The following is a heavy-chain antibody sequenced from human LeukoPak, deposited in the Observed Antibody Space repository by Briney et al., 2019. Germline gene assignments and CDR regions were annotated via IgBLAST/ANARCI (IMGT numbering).Heavy chain of an antibody. J-gene: IGHJ4*02. CDR3: TADMPASSRAADY. D-gene: IGHD2-15*01. Sequence: GGSLRLSCAASGFTFSDAWMTWVRQAPGMGLEWVGRIKSKSDGGTTHYAAPVEGRFTISRDDSKSTLYLQINSLKTEDTAVYYCTADMPASSRAADYWGQGTLVTVSS. CDR2: IKSKSDGGTT. CDR1: GFTFSDAW. V-gene: IGHV3-15*01.